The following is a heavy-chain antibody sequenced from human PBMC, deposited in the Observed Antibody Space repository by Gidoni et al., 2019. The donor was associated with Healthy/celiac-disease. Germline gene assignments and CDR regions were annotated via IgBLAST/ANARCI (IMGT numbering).Heavy chain of an antibody. CDR1: GFTFSSYG. J-gene: IGHJ6*03. CDR2: ISYDGSNK. D-gene: IGHD6-19*01. Sequence: QVQLVESGGGVVQPGRSLRRPCAASGFTFSSYGMHWVRQAPGKVLEWVAVISYDGSNKYYADSVKGRFTISRDNSKNTLYLQMNSLRAEDTAVYYCAKEGWEGARAYSSQRFGDYMDVWGKGTTVTVSS. CDR3: AKEGWEGARAYSSQRFGDYMDV. V-gene: IGHV3-30*18.